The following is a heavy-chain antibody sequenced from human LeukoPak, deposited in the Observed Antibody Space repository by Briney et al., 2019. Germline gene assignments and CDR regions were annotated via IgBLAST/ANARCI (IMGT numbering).Heavy chain of an antibody. CDR2: ISSTSSYI. CDR1: GFIFNSHS. CDR3: AKAQEDSGSGSYYSFFDY. J-gene: IGHJ4*02. V-gene: IGHV3-21*04. D-gene: IGHD3-10*01. Sequence: GGSLRLSCAASGFIFNSHSMNWVRQAPGKGLEWVSSISSTSSYIYYADSVKGRFTISRDNSKNTLYLQMNSLRAEDTAVYYCAKAQEDSGSGSYYSFFDYWGQGTLVTVSS.